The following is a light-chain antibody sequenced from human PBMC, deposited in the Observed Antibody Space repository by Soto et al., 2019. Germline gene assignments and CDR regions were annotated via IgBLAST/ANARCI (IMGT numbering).Light chain of an antibody. V-gene: IGLV2-8*01. Sequence: QSVLTQPPSASGSPGQSVTISCTGTSSDVVSYNYVSWYQQHPGRAPKLMIYEVTKRPSGVPDRFSGSKSGNTASLTVSGLQAADEADYYCSSYAGSNNFPYVFGTGTKVTVL. J-gene: IGLJ1*01. CDR1: SSDVVSYNY. CDR3: SSYAGSNNFPYV. CDR2: EVT.